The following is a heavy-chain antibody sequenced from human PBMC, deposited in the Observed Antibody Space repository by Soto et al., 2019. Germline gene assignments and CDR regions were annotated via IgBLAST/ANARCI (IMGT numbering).Heavy chain of an antibody. D-gene: IGHD3-10*01. J-gene: IGHJ6*02. CDR3: ARFGSAPYYPYGVDV. Sequence: GASVKVSWKASGYIFTNYDITWVRQAPGQGLEWMGWVSGYTGNTKYAQKFQDRVTMTTDTSTSTVYMELRSLRSDDTAVYYCARFGSAPYYPYGVDVWGQGTTVTVSS. V-gene: IGHV1-18*01. CDR1: GYIFTNYD. CDR2: VSGYTGNT.